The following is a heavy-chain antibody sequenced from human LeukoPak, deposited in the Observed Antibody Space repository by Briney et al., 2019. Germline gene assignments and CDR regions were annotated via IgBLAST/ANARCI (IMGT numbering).Heavy chain of an antibody. Sequence: SETLSLTCAVSDDSFSSHYWTWIRQPPGEGLEWIGYISYIGSTNYNPSLKSQVTISIDTSKNQFSLKLSSVTAADTAVYYCARDLVTVTKGFDIWGQGTMVSVSS. J-gene: IGHJ3*02. V-gene: IGHV4-59*11. CDR3: ARDLVTVTKGFDI. D-gene: IGHD4-17*01. CDR2: ISYIGST. CDR1: DDSFSSHY.